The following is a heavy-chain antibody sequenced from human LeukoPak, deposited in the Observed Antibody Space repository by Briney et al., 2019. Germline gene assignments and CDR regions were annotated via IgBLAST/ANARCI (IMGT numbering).Heavy chain of an antibody. Sequence: GASVKVSCKASGGTFSSYAISWVRQAPGQGLEWMGGIIPIFGTANYAQKFQGRVTITTDESTSTAYMELSSLRSEDTAVYYCARGNRYYYDSSGYYGAIDPWGQGTLVTVSS. J-gene: IGHJ5*02. CDR1: GGTFSSYA. CDR3: ARGNRYYYDSSGYYGAIDP. D-gene: IGHD3-22*01. V-gene: IGHV1-69*05. CDR2: IIPIFGTA.